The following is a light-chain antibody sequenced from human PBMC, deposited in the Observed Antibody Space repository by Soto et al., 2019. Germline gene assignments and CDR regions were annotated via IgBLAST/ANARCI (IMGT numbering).Light chain of an antibody. V-gene: IGKV2-24*01. CDR3: MQATQFPPFT. J-gene: IGKJ2*01. CDR2: KIS. CDR1: QSLVHSDGNTY. Sequence: DIVLTQPPLSSPVALGQPASISCRSSQSLVHSDGNTYLSWLHQRPGQTPRLRIYKISNRFSGVPDRFSGSGAATDFTLKISRVEAEDVGFYYCMQATQFPPFTFGQGTKLEI.